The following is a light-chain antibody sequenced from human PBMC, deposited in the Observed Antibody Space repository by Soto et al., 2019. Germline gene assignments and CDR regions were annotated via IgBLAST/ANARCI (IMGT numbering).Light chain of an antibody. CDR2: GAS. J-gene: IGKJ1*01. CDR3: QQYNTWLWT. V-gene: IGKV3-15*01. Sequence: EVVMTQSPATLSVSPGERATLSCRASQSVNANFAWYQQKPGQAPRLLIHGASNRATGIPARFSGSGFGTEFILSISSLQSEDFAVYYCQQYNTWLWTFGQVTKVEI. CDR1: QSVNAN.